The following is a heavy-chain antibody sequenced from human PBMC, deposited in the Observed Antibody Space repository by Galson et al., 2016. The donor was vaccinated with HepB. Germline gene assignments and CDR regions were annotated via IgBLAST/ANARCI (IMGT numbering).Heavy chain of an antibody. CDR3: AKEDGSYFDY. J-gene: IGHJ4*02. Sequence: SLRLSCAASGFTFSTYAMNWVRQAPGKGLEWVSAISAIGSATGHYTYYTDSVKGRFTISRDNSKNTLYLQVNSLRAEDTAVYYCAKEDGSYFDYWGQGTPVTVSS. CDR2: ISAIGSATGHYT. V-gene: IGHV3-23*01. CDR1: GFTFSTYA. D-gene: IGHD1-26*01.